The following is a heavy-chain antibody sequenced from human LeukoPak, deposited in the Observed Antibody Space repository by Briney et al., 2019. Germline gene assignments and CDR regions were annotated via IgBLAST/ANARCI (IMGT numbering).Heavy chain of an antibody. J-gene: IGHJ3*02. CDR3: AREVLMITFGGVIVIYAFDI. CDR2: ISYDGSNK. D-gene: IGHD3-16*02. Sequence: PGRSLRLSCAASGFTFSSYAMHWVRQAPGKGLEWVAVISYDGSNKYYADSVKGRFTISRDNSKNTLYLQMNSLRAEDTAVYYCAREVLMITFGGVIVIYAFDIWGQGTMVTVSS. CDR1: GFTFSSYA. V-gene: IGHV3-30-3*01.